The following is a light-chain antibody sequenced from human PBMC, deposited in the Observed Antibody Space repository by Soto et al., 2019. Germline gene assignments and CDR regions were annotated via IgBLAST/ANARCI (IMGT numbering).Light chain of an antibody. CDR1: QSVSSSY. CDR3: QQYGSSRGT. J-gene: IGKJ1*01. CDR2: GAS. V-gene: IGKV3-20*01. Sequence: EIVLTHSPGTLSLSPGERATLSCRASQSVSSSYLAWYQQKPGQAPRLLIYGASSRATGIPDRFSGSGSGTDFTLTISRLELEDFAVYYCQQYGSSRGTFGQGTKVDIK.